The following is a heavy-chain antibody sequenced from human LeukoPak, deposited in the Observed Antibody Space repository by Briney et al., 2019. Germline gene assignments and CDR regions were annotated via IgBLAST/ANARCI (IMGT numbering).Heavy chain of an antibody. Sequence: PGRSLRLSCAASGFTFSSYGMHWVRQAPGKGLEWVAVISYDGSNKYYADSVKGRFTISRDNSKNTLYLQLNSLRAEDTAVYYCAKERDPYSYGPFDYWGQGTLVTDSS. CDR1: GFTFSSYG. V-gene: IGHV3-30*18. CDR2: ISYDGSNK. J-gene: IGHJ4*02. CDR3: AKERDPYSYGPFDY. D-gene: IGHD5-18*01.